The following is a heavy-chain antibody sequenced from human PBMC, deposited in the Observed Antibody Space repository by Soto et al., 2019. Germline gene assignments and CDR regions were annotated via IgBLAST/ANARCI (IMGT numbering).Heavy chain of an antibody. J-gene: IGHJ4*02. CDR1: GFTFRNYN. Sequence: EVQLVESGGGLVKAGGSLRLFCTASGFTFRNYNMNWVRQAPGKGLEWVSSISTGGTDMFYADSVKGRFTISRDAAQNSLFLQIDSPRAEDTAVYYCARDIASPGGDYFDSWGQGTLVTVSS. CDR2: ISTGGTDM. CDR3: ARDIASPGGDYFDS. D-gene: IGHD2-21*01. V-gene: IGHV3-21*06.